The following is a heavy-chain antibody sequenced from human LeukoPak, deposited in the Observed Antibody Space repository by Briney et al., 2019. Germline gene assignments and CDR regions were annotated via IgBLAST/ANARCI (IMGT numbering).Heavy chain of an antibody. CDR1: GFTFSSYW. V-gene: IGHV3-7*01. CDR3: ASSTDGWLQFSYFDY. D-gene: IGHD5-24*01. Sequence: GGSLRLSCVASGFTFSSYWMTWVRQAPGKGLEWVANIKTDGSQIYYVDSVKGRFTISRDNAKNSLYLQMNSLRAEDTAVYYCASSTDGWLQFSYFDYWGQGTLVTVSS. CDR2: IKTDGSQI. J-gene: IGHJ4*02.